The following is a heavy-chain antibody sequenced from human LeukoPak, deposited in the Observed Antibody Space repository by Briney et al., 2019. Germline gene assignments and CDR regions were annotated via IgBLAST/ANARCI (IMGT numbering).Heavy chain of an antibody. V-gene: IGHV3-64D*06. CDR1: GFIISDYA. CDR3: VKDLYKGDSASWYFFHY. CDR2: ISANGGST. J-gene: IGHJ4*02. D-gene: IGHD6-13*01. Sequence: GGSLRLSCSASGFIISDYAMHWVRQAPGKGLEYVSGISANGGSTYYADSVKGRFTISRDTSKNTLYPQMSSLRAEDTAIYYCVKDLYKGDSASWYFFHYWGQGTLVTVSS.